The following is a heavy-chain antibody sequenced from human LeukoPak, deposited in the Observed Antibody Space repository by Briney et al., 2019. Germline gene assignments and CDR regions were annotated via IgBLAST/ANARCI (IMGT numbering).Heavy chain of an antibody. CDR2: IYSGDST. D-gene: IGHD7-27*01. J-gene: IGHJ4*02. CDR1: GFTFSSSA. Sequence: GGSLRLSCTASGFTFSSSAMSWVRQVPGKGLEWVSVIYSGDSTYYADSVKGRFTISRDNSKNTLYLQMDSLRVEDTAVYYCARDRPGVYYFDYWGQGTLVTVSS. V-gene: IGHV3-53*01. CDR3: ARDRPGVYYFDY.